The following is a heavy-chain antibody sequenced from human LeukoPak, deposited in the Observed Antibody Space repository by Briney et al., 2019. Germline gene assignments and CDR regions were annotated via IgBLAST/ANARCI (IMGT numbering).Heavy chain of an antibody. D-gene: IGHD1-7*01. CDR1: GGSISSSSYY. CDR2: IYYSGST. V-gene: IGHV4-39*01. Sequence: PSETLSLTCTVSGGSISSSSYYWGWIRQPPGKGLEWIGSIYYSGSTYYNPSLKSRVTISVDTSKNQFSLKLSSVTAADTAVYYCARQWSGTTFRWYYYYMDVWGKGTTVTASS. J-gene: IGHJ6*03. CDR3: ARQWSGTTFRWYYYYMDV.